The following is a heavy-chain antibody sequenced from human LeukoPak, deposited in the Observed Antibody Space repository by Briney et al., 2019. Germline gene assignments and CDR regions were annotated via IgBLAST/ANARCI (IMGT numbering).Heavy chain of an antibody. J-gene: IGHJ4*02. CDR3: ARELYCSGGSCYHFDY. CDR2: IYPGDSDT. CDR1: GYSFSSYW. D-gene: IGHD2-15*01. Sequence: GESLKISCKGSGYSFSSYWIGWVRQVPGKGLEWMGIIYPGDSDTRYSPSFQGQVTISADESINTAYLQWSSLKASDTAMYYCARELYCSGGSCYHFDYWGQGTLVTVSS. V-gene: IGHV5-51*01.